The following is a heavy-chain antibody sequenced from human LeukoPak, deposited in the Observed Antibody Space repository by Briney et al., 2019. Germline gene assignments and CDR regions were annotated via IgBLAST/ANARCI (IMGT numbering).Heavy chain of an antibody. CDR3: ARGEYYYDSSGYYYDDY. J-gene: IGHJ4*02. V-gene: IGHV1-18*01. CDR1: GYTFTSYG. CDR2: ISAYNGNT. Sequence: GASVKVSCKASGYTFTSYGISWVRQAPGQGLEWMGWISAYNGNTNYAQKLQGRVTMTTDTSTSTAYMELSSLRSEDTAVYYCARGEYYYDSSGYYYDDYWGQGTLVTVSS. D-gene: IGHD3-22*01.